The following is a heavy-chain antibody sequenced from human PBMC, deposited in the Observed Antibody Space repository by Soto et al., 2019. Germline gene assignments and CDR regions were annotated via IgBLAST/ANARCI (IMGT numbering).Heavy chain of an antibody. CDR3: ARDMALAALSHGMDV. D-gene: IGHD1-1*01. CDR2: ISSVYGAA. V-gene: IGHV1-69*06. J-gene: IGHJ6*02. Sequence: QVQLVQSGAEVKEPGSSVKVSCKASGGTFSFYGVNWVRQAPGQGLEWMGGISSVYGAAKYAQRFQGRLSITAYRSTGTVYMDLSGLRSDDSAVYYCARDMALAALSHGMDVWGQGTLVTVSS. CDR1: GGTFSFYG.